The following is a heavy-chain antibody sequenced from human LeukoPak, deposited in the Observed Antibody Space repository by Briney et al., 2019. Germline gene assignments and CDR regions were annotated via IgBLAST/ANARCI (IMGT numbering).Heavy chain of an antibody. Sequence: ASVKVSCKASGYTFTGYYMHWVRQAPGQGLEWMGWINPNSGGTNYAQKFQGRVTMTRDTSISTAYMELSRLRSDDTAVYYCARYCSGGSRYRTLYYFDYWGQGTLVTVSS. V-gene: IGHV1-2*02. J-gene: IGHJ4*02. D-gene: IGHD2-15*01. CDR2: INPNSGGT. CDR3: ARYCSGGSRYRTLYYFDY. CDR1: GYTFTGYY.